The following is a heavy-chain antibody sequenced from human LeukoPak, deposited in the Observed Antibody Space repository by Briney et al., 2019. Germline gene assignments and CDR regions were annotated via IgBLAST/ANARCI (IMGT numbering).Heavy chain of an antibody. Sequence: GASVKVSCKVSGYTLTELSMHWVRQAPGKGLEWMGGFDPEDGETIYAQKFQGRVTMTEDTSTDTAYMELSSLRSEDTAVYYCATSSSPYYYYGMDVWGQGTTVTVSS. D-gene: IGHD6-6*01. CDR1: GYTLTELS. CDR3: ATSSSPYYYYGMDV. J-gene: IGHJ6*02. CDR2: FDPEDGET. V-gene: IGHV1-24*01.